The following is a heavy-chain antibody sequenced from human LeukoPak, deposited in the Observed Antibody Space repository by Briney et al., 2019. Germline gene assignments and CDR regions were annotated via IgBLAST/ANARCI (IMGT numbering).Heavy chain of an antibody. Sequence: SETLSLTCTVSGGSISSYYWSWIRQPPGKGLEWIGEINHSGSTNYNPSLKSRVTISVDTSKNQFSLKLSSVTAADTAVYYCARVSSYDYVWGSSSYYFDYWGQGTLVTVSS. CDR2: INHSGST. CDR1: GGSISSYY. D-gene: IGHD3-16*01. CDR3: ARVSSYDYVWGSSSYYFDY. V-gene: IGHV4-34*01. J-gene: IGHJ4*02.